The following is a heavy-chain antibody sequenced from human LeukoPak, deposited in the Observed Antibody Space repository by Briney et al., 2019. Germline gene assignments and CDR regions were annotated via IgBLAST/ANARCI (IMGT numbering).Heavy chain of an antibody. J-gene: IGHJ6*02. CDR3: AKGLDYDFWSGYAHYGMDV. V-gene: IGHV3-23*01. D-gene: IGHD3-3*01. CDR2: ISGSGGST. Sequence: GGSLRLSCAASGFTFGSYAMSWVRQAPGKGLEWVSAISGSGGSTYYADSVKGRFTISRDNSKNTLYLQMNSLRAEDTAVYYCAKGLDYDFWSGYAHYGMDVWGQGTTVTVSS. CDR1: GFTFGSYA.